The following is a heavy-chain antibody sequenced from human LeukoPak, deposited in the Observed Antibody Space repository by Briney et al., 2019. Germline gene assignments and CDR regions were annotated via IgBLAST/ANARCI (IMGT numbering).Heavy chain of an antibody. D-gene: IGHD5-18*01. CDR1: GGTFSSYA. Sequence: GASVTVSCKASGGTFSSYAISWVRQAPGQGLEWMGGIIPIFGTANYAQKFQGRVTITADESTSTAYMELSSLRSEDTAVYYCASPPKGEGGYSYGYLDYWGQGTLVTVSS. J-gene: IGHJ4*02. CDR2: IIPIFGTA. CDR3: ASPPKGEGGYSYGYLDY. V-gene: IGHV1-69*01.